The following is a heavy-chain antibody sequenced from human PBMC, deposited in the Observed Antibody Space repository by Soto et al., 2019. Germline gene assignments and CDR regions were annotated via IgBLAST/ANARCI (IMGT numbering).Heavy chain of an antibody. Sequence: GGSLRLSCAGSGFTLSSYAFHWVRQAPGNGLEWVAVISYDESNEYYADSVKGRFTISRDNSKNTLYLQMNSLRVEDTAVYYSASLTTMVREFDYYYGMDVWGQGTTVTVSS. V-gene: IGHV3-30-3*01. J-gene: IGHJ6*02. D-gene: IGHD3-10*01. CDR2: ISYDESNE. CDR3: ASLTTMVREFDYYYGMDV. CDR1: GFTLSSYA.